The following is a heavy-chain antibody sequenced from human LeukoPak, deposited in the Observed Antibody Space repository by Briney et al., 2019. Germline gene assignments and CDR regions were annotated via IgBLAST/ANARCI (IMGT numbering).Heavy chain of an antibody. V-gene: IGHV3-74*01. CDR2: IKSDGSST. CDR1: GFIFSSNW. CDR3: ARAASCGGDCSSSYLQH. Sequence: PGGSLTLSCAASGFIFSSNWMHWVRHAPGKGLVWVSRIKSDGSSTSYADSVKGRFTISRDNAKNTLYLQMNSLRAEDMAVYYCARAASCGGDCSSSYLQHWGQGTLVTVSS. J-gene: IGHJ1*01. D-gene: IGHD2-21*02.